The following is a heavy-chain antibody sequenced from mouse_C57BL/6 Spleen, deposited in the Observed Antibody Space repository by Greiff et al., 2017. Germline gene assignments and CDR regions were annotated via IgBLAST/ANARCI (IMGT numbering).Heavy chain of an antibody. CDR1: GYTFTDYY. J-gene: IGHJ3*01. Sequence: EVQLQQSGPELVKPGASVNISCKASGYTFTDYYMNWVKQSHGKSLEWIGDINPNNGGTSYNQKFKGKATLTVDKSSSTAYMELRSLTSEDSAVYYCARGDGPLKGFAYWGQGTLVTVSA. V-gene: IGHV1-26*01. D-gene: IGHD1-3*01. CDR2: INPNNGGT. CDR3: ARGDGPLKGFAY.